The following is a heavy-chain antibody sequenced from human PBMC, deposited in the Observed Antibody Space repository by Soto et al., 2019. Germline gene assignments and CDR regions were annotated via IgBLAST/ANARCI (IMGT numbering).Heavy chain of an antibody. CDR1: GFTFSNYY. V-gene: IGHV3-7*04. CDR3: ARDGLSAALDY. CDR2: IKHDGSEK. J-gene: IGHJ4*02. Sequence: EVQLVESGGGSVQPGGSLRLSCAASGFTFSNYYISWVRQAPGKGLEWVANIKHDGSEKYYVDCVKGRFTISRDNAKNSMYLQMNSLRAEDAAVYYCARDGLSAALDYGGQGTLVTVSS. D-gene: IGHD2-2*01.